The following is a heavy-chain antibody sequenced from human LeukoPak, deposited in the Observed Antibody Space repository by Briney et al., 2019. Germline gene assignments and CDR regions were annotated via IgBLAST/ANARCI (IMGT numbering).Heavy chain of an antibody. Sequence: GGSLRLSCAASGFSFSKDWMSWVRQAPGKGLEWVSSISSSSSYIYYADSVKGRFTISRDNAKNSLYLQMNSLRAEDTAVYYCVMYSRADYWGQGTLVTVSS. CDR3: VMYSRADY. D-gene: IGHD6-13*01. CDR1: GFSFSKDW. V-gene: IGHV3-21*01. J-gene: IGHJ4*02. CDR2: ISSSSSYI.